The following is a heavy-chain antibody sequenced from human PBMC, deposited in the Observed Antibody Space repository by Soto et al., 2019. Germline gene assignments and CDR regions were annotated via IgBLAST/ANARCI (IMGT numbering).Heavy chain of an antibody. V-gene: IGHV4-59*01. CDR3: ASTLVLGGTKFDY. CDR1: GGSISSYY. D-gene: IGHD3-16*01. CDR2: IYYSGST. J-gene: IGHJ4*02. Sequence: PSETLSLTCTVSGGSISSYYWSWIRQPPGKGLEWIGYIYYSGSTNYNPSLKSRVTISVDTSKNQFSLKLSSVTAADTAVYYGASTLVLGGTKFDYWGQGNLVTFSS.